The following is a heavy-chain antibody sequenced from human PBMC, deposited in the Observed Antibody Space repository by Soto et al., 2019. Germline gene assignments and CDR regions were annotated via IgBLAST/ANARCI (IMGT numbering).Heavy chain of an antibody. CDR1: GGSLSNYA. Sequence: VQVVRSGAEVKSPGSSVKISCKPSGGSLSNYALSWVRQAPGQGLEWMGGIIPVSGTTKYAQKFEGRLMMTADESTTTAYMELSGLRYEDTAIYYCARGGRWDSLSSASATFDYWGQGTLVTVSS. CDR3: ARGGRWDSLSSASATFDY. CDR2: IIPVSGTT. J-gene: IGHJ4*02. D-gene: IGHD1-26*01. V-gene: IGHV1-69*12.